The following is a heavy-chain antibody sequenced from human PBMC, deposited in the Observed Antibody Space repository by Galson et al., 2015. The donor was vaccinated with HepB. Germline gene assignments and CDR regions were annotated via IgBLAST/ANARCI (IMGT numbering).Heavy chain of an antibody. CDR3: ARDRRFYGSSGYGDY. V-gene: IGHV3-33*01. J-gene: IGHJ4*02. CDR2: IWYDGSNK. D-gene: IGHD3-22*01. Sequence: HWVRQAPGKGLEWVAVIWYDGSNKYYADSVKGRFTISRDNSKNTLYLQMNSLRAEDTAVYYCARDRRFYGSSGYGDYWGQGTLVTVSS.